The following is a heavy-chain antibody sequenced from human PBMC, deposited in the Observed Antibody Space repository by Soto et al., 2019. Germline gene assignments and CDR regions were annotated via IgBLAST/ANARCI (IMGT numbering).Heavy chain of an antibody. D-gene: IGHD5-12*01. V-gene: IGHV1-8*01. CDR2: MNPNSGNT. Sequence: ASVKVSCKASGYTFTSYDINWVRQATGQGLEWMGWMNPNSGNTGYAQKFQGRVTMTRNTSISTAYMELSSLRSEDTAVYYCARGDIVATNDAFDIWGQGTMVTVSS. J-gene: IGHJ3*02. CDR1: GYTFTSYD. CDR3: ARGDIVATNDAFDI.